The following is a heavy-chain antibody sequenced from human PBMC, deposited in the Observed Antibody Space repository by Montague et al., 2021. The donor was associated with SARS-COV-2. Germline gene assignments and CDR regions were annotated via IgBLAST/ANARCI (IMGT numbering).Heavy chain of an antibody. CDR1: GASITTYY. CDR3: AGEGTSWFGELMGGWFDP. CDR2: IHTSGNT. D-gene: IGHD3-10*01. Sequence: SETLSLTCTVSGASITTYYWSWIRQSAGKGLEWIGRIHTSGNTNYNPTLRSRVTMSVDTSKNQFSLKLNSGTAADTAVYYCAGEGTSWFGELMGGWFDPWGQGTLVTVSS. J-gene: IGHJ5*02. V-gene: IGHV4-4*07.